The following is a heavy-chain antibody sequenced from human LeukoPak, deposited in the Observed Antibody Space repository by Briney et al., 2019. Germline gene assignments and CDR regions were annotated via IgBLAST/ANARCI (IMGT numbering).Heavy chain of an antibody. CDR3: ARVPWFGELYY. Sequence: PGGSLRLSCAASGFTVSSNYMSWVRQAPGKGLEWVSVIYSGGSTYYADSVKGRFTISRDNSKNTLYLQMNSLRAEDTAVYYCARVPWFGELYYWGQGTLVTVSS. V-gene: IGHV3-53*01. D-gene: IGHD3-10*01. J-gene: IGHJ4*02. CDR2: IYSGGST. CDR1: GFTVSSNY.